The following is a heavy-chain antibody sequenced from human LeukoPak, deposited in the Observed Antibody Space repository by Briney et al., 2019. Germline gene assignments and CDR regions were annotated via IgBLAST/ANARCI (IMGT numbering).Heavy chain of an antibody. CDR1: GFTLSSYW. CDR3: ARGLYVGR. Sequence: GGSLRLSCAASGFTLSSYWMSWVRQAPGKGLEWVANIKQDGSEKYYVDSVKGRFTISRDNAKNSLYLQMNSLRAEDTAVYYCARGLYVGRWGQGTLVTVSS. J-gene: IGHJ4*02. D-gene: IGHD3-16*01. CDR2: IKQDGSEK. V-gene: IGHV3-7*01.